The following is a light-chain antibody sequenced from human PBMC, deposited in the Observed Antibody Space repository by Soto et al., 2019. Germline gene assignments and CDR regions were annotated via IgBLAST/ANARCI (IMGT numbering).Light chain of an antibody. V-gene: IGKV1-9*01. J-gene: IGKJ1*01. Sequence: DIQLTQSPSFLSASVGDRVTITCRASQGISSYLAWYQQKPGKAPKLLIYAASTLQSGVPSRFSGSGSGTDFTLTISSLQPEDFATYYYQQLNSYPQTFGLGTKVEIK. CDR2: AAS. CDR3: QQLNSYPQT. CDR1: QGISSY.